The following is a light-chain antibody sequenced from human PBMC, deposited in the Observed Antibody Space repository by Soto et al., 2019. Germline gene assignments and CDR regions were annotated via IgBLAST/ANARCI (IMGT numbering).Light chain of an antibody. Sequence: EIMMTQSPATLSVSPGERATLSCRASQSVSNNVAWYQQKPGQAPRLLIYDASTRATGIPARVSGSGSGTELTLTISSIQSEDFALYYCQQYNNWPPITFGQGTRLEIK. J-gene: IGKJ5*01. CDR1: QSVSNN. CDR3: QQYNNWPPIT. V-gene: IGKV3-15*01. CDR2: DAS.